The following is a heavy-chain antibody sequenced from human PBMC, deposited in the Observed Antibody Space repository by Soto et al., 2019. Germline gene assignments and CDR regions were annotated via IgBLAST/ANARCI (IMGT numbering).Heavy chain of an antibody. D-gene: IGHD5-12*01. CDR1: GGTFSSYT. J-gene: IGHJ2*01. CDR3: ARGNHRWLQLWYFDL. V-gene: IGHV1-69*12. CDR2: IIPIFGTA. Sequence: QVQLVQSGAEVKKPGSSVTVSCKASGGTFSSYTISWVRQAPGQGLEWMGGIIPIFGTANYAQKFQGRVTITADEYTSTAYMELSSLRSEDTAVYYCARGNHRWLQLWYFDLWCRGTLVTVSS.